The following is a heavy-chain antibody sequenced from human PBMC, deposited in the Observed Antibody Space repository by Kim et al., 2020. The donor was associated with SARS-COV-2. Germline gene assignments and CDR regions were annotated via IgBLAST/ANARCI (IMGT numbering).Heavy chain of an antibody. V-gene: IGHV3-11*05. D-gene: IGHD6-13*01. Sequence: GGSLRLSCAASGIDFSYYYMSWIRQAPGKGLEWVSYISSSGTYTKYADSLKGRFTISRDNAENSFYLEMNSLRPEDTAVYYCVRVAVGASSWYYFDSWG. CDR2: ISSSGTYT. CDR1: GIDFSYYY. CDR3: VRVAVGASSWYYFDS. J-gene: IGHJ4*01.